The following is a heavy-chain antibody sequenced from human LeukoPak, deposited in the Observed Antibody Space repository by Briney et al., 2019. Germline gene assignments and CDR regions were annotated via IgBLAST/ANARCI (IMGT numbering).Heavy chain of an antibody. Sequence: SETLSLTCTVSGGSISSGSYYWSWIRQPAGKGLEWIGRIYTSGSTNYNPSLKSRVTISVDTSQNQFSLKLSSVTAADTAVYYCARDKWELGELGAFDIWGQGTMVTVSS. V-gene: IGHV4-61*02. CDR2: IYTSGST. J-gene: IGHJ3*02. CDR3: ARDKWELGELGAFDI. D-gene: IGHD1-26*01. CDR1: GGSISSGSYY.